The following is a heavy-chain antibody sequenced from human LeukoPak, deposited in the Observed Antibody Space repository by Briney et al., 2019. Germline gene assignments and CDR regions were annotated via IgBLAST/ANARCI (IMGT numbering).Heavy chain of an antibody. J-gene: IGHJ4*02. D-gene: IGHD1-26*01. CDR2: IRNKANSYTT. V-gene: IGHV3-72*01. CDR1: GFTFSDHY. CDR3: ATARYSANDCSDY. Sequence: GGSLRLSCAAAGFTFSDHYMDWVRQAPGKGLEWVGRIRNKANSYTTEYAASVKGRFTISRDDSKNSLYLQMSSLKTEDTALYYCATARYSANDCSDYWGQGTLVTVSS.